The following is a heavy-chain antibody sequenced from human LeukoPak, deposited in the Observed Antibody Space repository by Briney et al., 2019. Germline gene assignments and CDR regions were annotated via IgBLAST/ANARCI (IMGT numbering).Heavy chain of an antibody. CDR2: INPSGGST. CDR1: GYTFTSYY. CDR3: ARDLSLGYSSRRSHAFDI. J-gene: IGHJ3*02. Sequence: GASVKVSCKASGYTFTSYYMHWVRQAPGQGLEWMGIINPSGGSTSYAQKFQGRVTMTRDTSTSTVYMELSSLRSEDTAVYYCARDLSLGYSSRRSHAFDIWGQGTMVTVSS. D-gene: IGHD6-13*01. V-gene: IGHV1-46*01.